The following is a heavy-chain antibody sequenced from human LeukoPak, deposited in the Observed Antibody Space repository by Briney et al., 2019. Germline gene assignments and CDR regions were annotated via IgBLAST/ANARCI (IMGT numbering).Heavy chain of an antibody. CDR1: GYTFTSYD. V-gene: IGHV1-8*01. CDR3: ARGLRLRYSYESILGY. J-gene: IGHJ4*02. CDR2: MNPNSGNT. D-gene: IGHD3-22*01. Sequence: ASVKVSCKASGYTFTSYDINWVRQAPGQGLEWMGWMNPNSGNTSYAQKFQGRVTMTRNTSISTAYMELSSLRSEDTAVYYCARGLRLRYSYESILGYWGQGTLVTVSS.